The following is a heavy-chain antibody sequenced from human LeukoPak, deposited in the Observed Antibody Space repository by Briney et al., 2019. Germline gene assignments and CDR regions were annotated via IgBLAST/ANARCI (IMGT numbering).Heavy chain of an antibody. D-gene: IGHD3-10*01. V-gene: IGHV4-34*01. CDR1: GGSFSGYY. Sequence: SETLSLTCAVYGGSFSGYYWSWIRQPPGKGLEWIGEINHSGSTNYNPSLKSRVTISVDTSKNQFSLKLSSVTAADTAVYYCARHFPLMVRGFWLDPWGQGTLVTVSS. CDR3: ARHFPLMVRGFWLDP. J-gene: IGHJ5*02. CDR2: INHSGST.